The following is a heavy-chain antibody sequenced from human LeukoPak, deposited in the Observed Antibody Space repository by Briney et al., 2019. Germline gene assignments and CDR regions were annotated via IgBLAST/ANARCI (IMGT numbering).Heavy chain of an antibody. CDR2: ISGSGSII. Sequence: GGSLRLSCAASGFTFNDYYMTWLRQAPGKRLECVSYISGSGSIISYTDSVKGRFTISRDNAKNTLYLQLTSLRAEDTAVYYCSRDPRLIDYWGQGTLVTVSP. D-gene: IGHD3-16*01. V-gene: IGHV3-11*01. J-gene: IGHJ4*02. CDR1: GFTFNDYY. CDR3: SRDPRLIDY.